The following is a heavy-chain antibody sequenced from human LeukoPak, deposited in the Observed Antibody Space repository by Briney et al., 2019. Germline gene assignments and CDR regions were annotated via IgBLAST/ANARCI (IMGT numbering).Heavy chain of an antibody. CDR1: GGSISSSSYY. CDR3: ARQGDGYNYFYFDY. J-gene: IGHJ4*02. CDR2: TYYSGST. V-gene: IGHV4-39*01. Sequence: SETLSLTCSVSGGSISSSSYYWGWIRQPPGKGLEWIGSTYYSGSTYYNPSLKSRVTISVDTSKNQFSLKLSSVTAADTAVYYCARQGDGYNYFYFDYWGQGTLVTVSS. D-gene: IGHD5-24*01.